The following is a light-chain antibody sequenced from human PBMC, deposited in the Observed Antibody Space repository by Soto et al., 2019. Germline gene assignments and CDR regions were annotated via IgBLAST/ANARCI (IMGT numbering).Light chain of an antibody. CDR2: DVT. V-gene: IGLV2-14*01. Sequence: QSALTQPASVSGSPGQSVTISCSGSSSDVGAYNYVSWYQRHPGKAPKLMIYDVTNRPSGVSNRFSGSKSGNTASLTISRLQAEDEADYFCSSYTSSSTVVFGGGTKLTVL. CDR3: SSYTSSSTVV. J-gene: IGLJ3*02. CDR1: SSDVGAYNY.